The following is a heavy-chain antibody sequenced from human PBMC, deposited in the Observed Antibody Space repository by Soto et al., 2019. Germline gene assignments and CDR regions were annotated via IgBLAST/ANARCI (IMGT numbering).Heavy chain of an antibody. CDR3: ARGRSHEWELLVQYFDY. D-gene: IGHD1-26*01. CDR1: GGSVSNSY. V-gene: IGHV4-59*02. Sequence: RSLTCTVSGGSVSNSYWVWIRQPPGKGLEWVAYVYYSGSTNYNPSLGSRVTISVDKSKNQFSLKMTSVTGADTAVYYCARGRSHEWELLVQYFDYWGQGTLVTVSS. J-gene: IGHJ4*02. CDR2: VYYSGST.